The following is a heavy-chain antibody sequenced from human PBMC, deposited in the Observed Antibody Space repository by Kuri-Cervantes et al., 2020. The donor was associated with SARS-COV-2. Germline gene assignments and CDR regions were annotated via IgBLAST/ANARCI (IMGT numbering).Heavy chain of an antibody. J-gene: IGHJ3*02. D-gene: IGHD6-13*01. CDR1: VGSISSSCYY. CDR2: IYYSGST. Sequence: SETLSLTCTVSVGSISSSCYYWGWIRQPPGKGLEWIGSIYYSGSTYYNPSLKSRVTISVDTSKNQFSLKLSSVTAADTAVYYCASIYSSSWPDAFDIWGQGTVVTVSS. CDR3: ASIYSSSWPDAFDI. V-gene: IGHV4-39*01.